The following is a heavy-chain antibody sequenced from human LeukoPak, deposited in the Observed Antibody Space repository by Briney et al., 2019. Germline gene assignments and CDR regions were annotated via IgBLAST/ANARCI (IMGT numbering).Heavy chain of an antibody. CDR3: ARELVRTYYYYGMDV. Sequence: GGSLRLSCTASGFTFSTYGMNWVRQAPGKGLEWVSSIGTTIGYTNYADSVKGRFTISRDNSKNTLYLQMNSLRAEDTAVYYCARELVRTYYYYGMDVWGQGTTVTVSS. J-gene: IGHJ6*02. CDR1: GFTFSTYG. CDR2: IGTTIGYT. D-gene: IGHD6-6*01. V-gene: IGHV3-21*04.